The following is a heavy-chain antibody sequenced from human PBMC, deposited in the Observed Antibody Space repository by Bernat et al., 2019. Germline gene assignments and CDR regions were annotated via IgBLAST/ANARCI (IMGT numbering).Heavy chain of an antibody. CDR3: ARDYTYYDFWSGYPYYMDV. V-gene: IGHV3-30*01. D-gene: IGHD3-3*01. CDR2: ISYDGSNK. CDR1: GFTFSSYA. Sequence: QVQLVESGGGVVQPGRSLRLSCAASGFTFSSYAMHWVRQAPGKGLEWVAVISYDGSNKYYADSVKGRFTISRDNSKNTLYLQMNSLRAEDTAVYYCARDYTYYDFWSGYPYYMDVWGKWTTVTVSS. J-gene: IGHJ6*03.